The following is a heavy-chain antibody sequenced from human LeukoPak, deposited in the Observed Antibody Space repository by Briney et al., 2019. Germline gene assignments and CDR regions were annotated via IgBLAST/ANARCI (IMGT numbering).Heavy chain of an antibody. CDR2: INHSGST. D-gene: IGHD3-3*01. V-gene: IGHV4-34*01. J-gene: IGHJ4*02. CDR1: GGSFSGYY. Sequence: SETLSLTCAVYGGSFSGYYWSWIRQPPGKGLEWIGEINHSGSTNYNPSLKSRVTISVDTSKNQFSLKLSSVTAADTAVYYCARLRSGPLDYCGQGTLVTVSS. CDR3: ARLRSGPLDY.